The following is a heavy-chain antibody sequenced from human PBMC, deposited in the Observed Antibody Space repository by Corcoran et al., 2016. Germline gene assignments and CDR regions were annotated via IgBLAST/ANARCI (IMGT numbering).Heavy chain of an antibody. CDR3: ARDKGHDYGDNRWFDP. CDR2: IYYSGST. D-gene: IGHD4-17*01. V-gene: IGHV4-59*01. J-gene: IGHJ5*02. CDR1: GGSISSDY. Sequence: QVQLQESGPGLVKPSETLSLTCTVSGGSISSDYWSWIRQPPGKGLEWIGYIYYSGSTNYNPSLKSRVTISVDTSKNQFSLKLSSVTAADTAVYYCARDKGHDYGDNRWFDPWGQGTLVTVSS.